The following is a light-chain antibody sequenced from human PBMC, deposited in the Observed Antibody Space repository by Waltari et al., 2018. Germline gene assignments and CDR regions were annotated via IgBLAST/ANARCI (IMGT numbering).Light chain of an antibody. Sequence: QLVLTQSPSASASLGASVKLTCTLSSGHSSNVIAWLQEQPGKGPRYLLKVNSDGSHSKGDEVPDRFSGSCAGAERYLTISSLQSEDEADYYYQAGGHGTWVFGGGTKLTVL. V-gene: IGLV4-69*01. J-gene: IGLJ3*02. CDR2: VNSDGSH. CDR1: SGHSSNV. CDR3: QAGGHGTWV.